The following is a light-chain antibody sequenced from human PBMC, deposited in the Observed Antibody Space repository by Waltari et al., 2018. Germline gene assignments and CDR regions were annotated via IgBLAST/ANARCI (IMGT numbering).Light chain of an antibody. CDR3: QQYGRSPLT. V-gene: IGKV3-20*01. Sequence: EIVLTQSPGALSLYPGQRATLSCRASQSLSSSYLAWYQQNPGQAPRLLIYGASSRASGIPDRCSGRWSGADFTLTISRVEPEDVAVYYCQQYGRSPLTFGGGTKVEIK. J-gene: IGKJ4*01. CDR1: QSLSSSY. CDR2: GAS.